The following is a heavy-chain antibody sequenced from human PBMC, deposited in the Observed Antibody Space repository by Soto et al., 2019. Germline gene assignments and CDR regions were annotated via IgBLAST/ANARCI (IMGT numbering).Heavy chain of an antibody. Sequence: QVQLVESGGGVVQPGRSLRLSCAASGFTFSSFGMHWVRQAPGKGLEWVAHISYDGSNEHSVDSVKGRFTISRDNSEDTLYLQMNSLRVEDTAVYYCAKDTYYHDSSGYYIFDYWGQGTLVTVSS. CDR1: GFTFSSFG. CDR2: ISYDGSNE. D-gene: IGHD3-22*01. V-gene: IGHV3-30*18. CDR3: AKDTYYHDSSGYYIFDY. J-gene: IGHJ4*02.